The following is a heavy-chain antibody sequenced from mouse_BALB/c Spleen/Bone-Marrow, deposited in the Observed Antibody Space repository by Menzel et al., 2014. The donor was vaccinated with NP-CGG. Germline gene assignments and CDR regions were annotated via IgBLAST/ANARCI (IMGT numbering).Heavy chain of an antibody. D-gene: IGHD2-14*01. CDR2: ISSYYGDA. CDR1: GYTFTDYA. Sequence: VQVVESGAELVRPGVSVKISCKGSGYTFTDYALHWVKQSHTKSLEWIGLISSYYGDATYNQKFKGKATMTVDKSSSTAFLELARLTSEDSAIYYCARSGKVRNAMDYWGQGTSVTVSS. CDR3: ARSGKVRNAMDY. V-gene: IGHV1-67*01. J-gene: IGHJ4*01.